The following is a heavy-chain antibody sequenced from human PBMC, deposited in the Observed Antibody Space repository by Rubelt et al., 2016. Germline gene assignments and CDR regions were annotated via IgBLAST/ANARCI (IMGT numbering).Heavy chain of an antibody. V-gene: IGHV3-7*04. J-gene: IGHJ6*02. Sequence: EVQLVESGGGLVQPGGSLRLSCAASGFTCSTYWMSWVRQAPGKGLEWVANIKQDGGEKNYVDSVKGRFTVPDEHAEISLDLQRGSLGGADTSLYYCGREMNVRGQGTTVTVSS. CDR2: IKQDGGEK. CDR3: GREMNV. CDR1: GFTCSTYW.